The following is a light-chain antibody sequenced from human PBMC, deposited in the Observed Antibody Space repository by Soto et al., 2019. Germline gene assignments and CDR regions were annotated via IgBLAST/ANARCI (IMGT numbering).Light chain of an antibody. CDR3: HQYGSLYA. CDR1: QSVSSSY. V-gene: IGKV3-20*01. J-gene: IGKJ2*01. Sequence: EIVLTHSPGTLSLSPGERATLSCRASQSVSSSYLAWYQQKPGQAPRLLIYGASSRATGIPDRFSGSGSGTDFTLTISRLEPEDFAVYYCHQYGSLYAFGQGTKLEIK. CDR2: GAS.